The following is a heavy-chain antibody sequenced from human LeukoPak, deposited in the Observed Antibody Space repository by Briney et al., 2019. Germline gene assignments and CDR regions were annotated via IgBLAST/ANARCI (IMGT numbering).Heavy chain of an antibody. CDR2: IYYSGST. CDR1: GGSISSSSYY. CDR3: ARQGMVRGAGIDY. J-gene: IGHJ4*02. D-gene: IGHD3-10*01. Sequence: SETLSLTCTVSGGSISSSSYYWGWIRQPPGKGLEWIGSIYYSGSTYYNPSLKSRVTISVGTSKNQFSLKLSSVTAADTAVYYCARQGMVRGAGIDYWGQRTLVTVSS. V-gene: IGHV4-39*01.